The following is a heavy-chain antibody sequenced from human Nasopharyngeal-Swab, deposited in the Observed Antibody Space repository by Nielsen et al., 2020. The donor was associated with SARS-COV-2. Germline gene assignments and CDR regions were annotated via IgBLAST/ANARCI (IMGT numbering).Heavy chain of an antibody. CDR1: GYSFTSYW. CDR3: ARLWECSSTSYYADLGWFDP. D-gene: IGHD2-2*01. V-gene: IGHV5-51*01. CDR2: IYPGDSDT. Sequence: GESLKISCKGSGYSFTSYWIGWVRQMPGKGLEWMGIIYPGDSDTRYSPSFQGQVTISADKSISTAYLQWSSLKASDTAMYYCARLWECSSTSYYADLGWFDPWGQGTLVTVSS. J-gene: IGHJ5*02.